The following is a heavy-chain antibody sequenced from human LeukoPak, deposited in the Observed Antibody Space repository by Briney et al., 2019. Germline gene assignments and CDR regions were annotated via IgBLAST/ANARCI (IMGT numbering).Heavy chain of an antibody. V-gene: IGHV6-1*01. CDR1: GDSVSSDSAA. CDR2: TYYRSKWYD. Sequence: PSQTLSLTCAISGDSVSSDSAAWNWIRQSPSRGLEWLGRTYYRSKWYDDSAVSVKSRITVNPDTSKNQLSLQLNSVTPEDTAVYYCVRSTGPGSHGYFQHWGQGTLVTVSS. D-gene: IGHD3-10*01. CDR3: VRSTGPGSHGYFQH. J-gene: IGHJ1*01.